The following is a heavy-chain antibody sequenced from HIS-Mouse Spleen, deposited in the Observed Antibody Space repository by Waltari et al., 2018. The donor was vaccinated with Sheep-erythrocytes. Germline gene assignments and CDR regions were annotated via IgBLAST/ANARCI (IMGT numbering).Heavy chain of an antibody. V-gene: IGHV4-31*03. D-gene: IGHD1-7*01. CDR3: ARGTELELRRGDAFDI. CDR1: GGSISSGGYY. CDR2: IYYSGST. Sequence: QVQLQESGPGLVKPSQTLSLTCTVSGGSISSGGYYWSWIRQHPGKGLGWIGYIYYSGSTYYNPSLRSRVTISVDTSKNQFSLKLSSVTAADTAVYYCARGTELELRRGDAFDIWGQGTMVTVSS. J-gene: IGHJ3*02.